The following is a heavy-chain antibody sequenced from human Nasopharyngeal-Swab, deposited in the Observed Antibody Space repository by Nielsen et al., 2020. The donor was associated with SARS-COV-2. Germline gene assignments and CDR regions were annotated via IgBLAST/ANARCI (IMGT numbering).Heavy chain of an antibody. Sequence: SETLSLTCTVSGGSIGTYYWSWIRQPPGKGLEWIGYIYYTGSTMYNPSLKGRVTLSVDTSENQFSLRLTSVTAADSAVYYCARQDVSGSYRFMVYWGQGTLVTVS. V-gene: IGHV4-59*08. J-gene: IGHJ4*02. CDR1: GGSIGTYY. CDR2: IYYTGST. D-gene: IGHD3-16*02. CDR3: ARQDVSGSYRFMVY.